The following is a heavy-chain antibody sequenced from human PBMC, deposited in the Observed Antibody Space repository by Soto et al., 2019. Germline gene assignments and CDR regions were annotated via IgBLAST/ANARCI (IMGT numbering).Heavy chain of an antibody. Sequence: EVQLVESGGDLLQPGGSLRLSCAASGFTFSTYWMHWVRQAPGKGLLWVSRIKTDGTYATYADSVKGRFTISRDNAKNTLYLQMNSLGVEDAAVYYCAAGGSGYYANWGQGTLVTVSS. V-gene: IGHV3-74*01. CDR1: GFTFSTYW. CDR2: IKTDGTYA. D-gene: IGHD3-22*01. J-gene: IGHJ4*02. CDR3: AAGGSGYYAN.